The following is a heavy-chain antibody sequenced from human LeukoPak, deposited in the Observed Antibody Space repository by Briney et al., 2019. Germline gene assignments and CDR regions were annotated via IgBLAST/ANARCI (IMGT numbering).Heavy chain of an antibody. CDR3: ARDGPQYYYGSGSYGEGFDP. CDR1: GYTLTELS. D-gene: IGHD3-10*01. J-gene: IGHJ5*02. V-gene: IGHV1-2*02. CDR2: INPNSGGT. Sequence: GASVKVSCKVSGYTLTELSMHWVRQAPGQGLEWMGWINPNSGGTNYAQKFQGRVTMTRDTSISTAYMELSRLRSDDTAVYYCARDGPQYYYGSGSYGEGFDPWGQGTLVTVSS.